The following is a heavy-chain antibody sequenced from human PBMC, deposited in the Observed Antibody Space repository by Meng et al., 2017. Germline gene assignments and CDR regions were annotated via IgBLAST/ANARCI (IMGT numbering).Heavy chain of an antibody. J-gene: IGHJ4*02. V-gene: IGHV1-2*06. Sequence: QVQLVESGGEVKKPGALGKVSCKASGYTFTGYYMHWVRQAPGQGLEWMGRINPNSGGTNYAQKFQGRVTMTRDTSISTAYMELSRLRSEDTAVYYCARDIRPSYFDYWGQGTLVTVSS. CDR2: INPNSGGT. CDR3: ARDIRPSYFDY. D-gene: IGHD3-10*01. CDR1: GYTFTGYY.